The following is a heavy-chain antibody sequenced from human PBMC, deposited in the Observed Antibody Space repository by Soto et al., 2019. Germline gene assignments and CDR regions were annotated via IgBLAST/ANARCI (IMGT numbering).Heavy chain of an antibody. CDR2: INAGNADT. D-gene: IGHD2-15*01. CDR1: GYTFTNYA. J-gene: IGHJ4*02. Sequence: GASVKVSCKASGYTFTNYAIHWVRQAPGQGLEWMGWINAGNADTKYSQNFQGRVTITRDTSASTAYMEVSSLRSEDTAVYYCVRLGGASTSDYCGQXSLVTVSS. V-gene: IGHV1-3*01. CDR3: VRLGGASTSDY.